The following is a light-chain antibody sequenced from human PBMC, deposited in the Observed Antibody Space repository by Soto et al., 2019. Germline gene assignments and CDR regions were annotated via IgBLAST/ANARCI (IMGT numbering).Light chain of an antibody. CDR3: QQRSSWPWT. Sequence: EIVLTQSPGTLSLSPGERATLSCRASQSVRSSHLAWYQQMPGQAPRLLIYGASSRATGIPARIGGSGSGTDFTLTISSLEPEDFAVYYCQQRSSWPWTFGQGTKVDIK. CDR1: QSVRSSH. V-gene: IGKV3D-20*02. J-gene: IGKJ1*01. CDR2: GAS.